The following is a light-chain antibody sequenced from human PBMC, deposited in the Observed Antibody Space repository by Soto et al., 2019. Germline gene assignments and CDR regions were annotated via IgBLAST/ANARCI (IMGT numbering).Light chain of an antibody. CDR3: QQYNSYST. Sequence: QMTQSPSTLSASVGDTATITCRASQSISTWLAWYQQKPGKAPKLLIYKASTLESGVPSRFSGSGSGTEFTLTISSLQPDDFATYYCQQYNSYSTFGQGTKVEIK. J-gene: IGKJ1*01. CDR1: QSISTW. CDR2: KAS. V-gene: IGKV1-5*03.